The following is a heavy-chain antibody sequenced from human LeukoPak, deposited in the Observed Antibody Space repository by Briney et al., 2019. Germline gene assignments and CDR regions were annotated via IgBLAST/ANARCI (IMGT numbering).Heavy chain of an antibody. CDR1: GFTFSSYS. CDR3: VNPGWYYDSSGYSYYYGMDV. D-gene: IGHD3-22*01. Sequence: GGSLRLSCAASGFTFSSYSMNWVRQAPGKGLEYVSAIVSNGDSTYYADSVKGRFTISRDNAKNTLYLQMSSLRPDDTAVYYCVNPGWYYDSSGYSYYYGMDVWGQGTTVTVSS. CDR2: IVSNGDST. V-gene: IGHV3-64D*09. J-gene: IGHJ6*02.